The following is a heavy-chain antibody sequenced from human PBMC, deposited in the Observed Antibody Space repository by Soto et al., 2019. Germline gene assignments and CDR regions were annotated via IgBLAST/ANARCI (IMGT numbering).Heavy chain of an antibody. V-gene: IGHV4-59*01. J-gene: IGHJ4*02. CDR2: LYNSGRT. D-gene: IGHD6-19*01. Sequence: KPSETLSLTCTVSGGSMNDYYWNWIRQSPGKGLEWIGYLYNSGRTTYNPSLKTRVTISVDTSNNHFSLKLASVTAADTAVYYCARGARYTGGNAYYFDSWGQGTLVTVSS. CDR1: GGSMNDYY. CDR3: ARGARYTGGNAYYFDS.